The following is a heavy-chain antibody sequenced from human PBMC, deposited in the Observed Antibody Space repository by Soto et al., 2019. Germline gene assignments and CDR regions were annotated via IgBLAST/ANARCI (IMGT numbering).Heavy chain of an antibody. J-gene: IGHJ4*02. CDR1: GFTFSSYW. Sequence: GGSLRLSCAASGFTFSSYWMHWVRQAPGKGLVWVSHINSDGSSTTYADSVKGRFTISRDNAKNTLYLQMNSLRAEDTAVYYCAKDGLRGVNLPYYFDYWGQGTLVTVSS. CDR2: INSDGSST. V-gene: IGHV3-74*01. CDR3: AKDGLRGVNLPYYFDY. D-gene: IGHD2-8*02.